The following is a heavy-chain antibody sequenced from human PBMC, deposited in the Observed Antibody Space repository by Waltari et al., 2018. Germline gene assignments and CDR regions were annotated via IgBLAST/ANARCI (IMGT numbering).Heavy chain of an antibody. D-gene: IGHD6-6*01. Sequence: EVQLVESGGVVVQPGGSLRLSCAASGFTFDDYTVHWVRQAPGKGLEWVSLISWDGGSTYYADSVKGRFTISRDNSKNSLYLQMNSLRTEDTALYYCAKDYARRGYYGMDVWGQGTTVTVSS. J-gene: IGHJ6*02. CDR1: GFTFDDYT. V-gene: IGHV3-43*01. CDR3: AKDYARRGYYGMDV. CDR2: ISWDGGST.